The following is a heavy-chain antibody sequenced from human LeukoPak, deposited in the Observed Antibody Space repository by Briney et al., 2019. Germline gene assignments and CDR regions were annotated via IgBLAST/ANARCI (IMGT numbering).Heavy chain of an antibody. Sequence: ASVKVSCKASGYTFTGYYMHWVRQAPGQGLEWMGRINPNSGGTNYAQKFQGRVTMTRDTSISTAYMELSRLRSDDTAVYYCARDPDFWSGYHRFDPWGQGTLVTVSS. V-gene: IGHV1-2*06. CDR3: ARDPDFWSGYHRFDP. J-gene: IGHJ5*02. CDR1: GYTFTGYY. CDR2: INPNSGGT. D-gene: IGHD3-3*01.